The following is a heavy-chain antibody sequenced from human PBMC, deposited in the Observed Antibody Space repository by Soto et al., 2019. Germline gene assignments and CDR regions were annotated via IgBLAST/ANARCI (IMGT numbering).Heavy chain of an antibody. CDR3: ARDRGYYDILTGYRRGAFDI. Sequence: PGGSLRLACAASGFTFSSYSMNWVRQAPGKGLEWVSYISSSSSTIYYADSVKGRFTISRDNAKNSLYLQMNSLRAEDTAVYYCARDRGYYDILTGYRRGAFDIWGQRTMVTVSS. D-gene: IGHD3-9*01. CDR1: GFTFSSYS. V-gene: IGHV3-48*01. J-gene: IGHJ3*02. CDR2: ISSSSSTI.